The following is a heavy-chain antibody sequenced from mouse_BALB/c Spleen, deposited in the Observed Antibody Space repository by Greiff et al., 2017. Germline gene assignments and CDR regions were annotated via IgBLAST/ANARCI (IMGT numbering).Heavy chain of an antibody. CDR2: IWAGGST. J-gene: IGHJ4*01. CDR1: GFSLTSYG. V-gene: IGHV2-9*02. CDR3: ARAKGNYGSSYGAMDY. Sequence: VQLVESGPGLVAPSQSLSITCTVSGFSLTSYGVHWVRQPPGKGLEWLGVIWAGGSTNYNSALMSRLSISKDNSKSQVFLKMNSLQTDDTAMYYCARAKGNYGSSYGAMDYWGQGTSVTVSS. D-gene: IGHD1-1*01.